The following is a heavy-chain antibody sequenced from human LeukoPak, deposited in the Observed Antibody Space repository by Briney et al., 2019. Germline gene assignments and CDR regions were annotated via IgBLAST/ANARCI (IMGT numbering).Heavy chain of an antibody. V-gene: IGHV4-4*07. CDR1: RGSISSYH. CDR2: IYTSGST. Sequence: PSETLSLTCTVFRGSISSYHWNWIRQPDGRGLEWIGRIYTSGSTTCNPSLKSRVTLSVDKSKTQFSLKLRSVTAAETVVYYCAREGDYYFDYWGQGTLVTVSS. CDR3: AREGDYYFDY. D-gene: IGHD2-21*02. J-gene: IGHJ4*02.